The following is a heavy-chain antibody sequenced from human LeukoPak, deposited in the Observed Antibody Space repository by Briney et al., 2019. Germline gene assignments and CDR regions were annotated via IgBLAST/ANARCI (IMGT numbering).Heavy chain of an antibody. D-gene: IGHD3-3*01. CDR2: IYYSGST. CDR1: GGSISSSSYY. V-gene: IGHV4-39*01. CDR3: ARQPSRITIFGVVPPHFDY. J-gene: IGHJ4*02. Sequence: SETLSLTCTDSGGSISSSSYYWGWIRQPPGKGLEWIGSIYYSGSTYYNPSLKSRVTISVDTSKNQFSLKLSSVTAADTAVYYCARQPSRITIFGVVPPHFDYWGQGTLVTVSS.